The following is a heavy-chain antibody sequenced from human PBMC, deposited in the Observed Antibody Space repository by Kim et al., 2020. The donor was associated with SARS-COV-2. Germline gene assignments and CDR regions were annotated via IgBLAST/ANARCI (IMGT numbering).Heavy chain of an antibody. D-gene: IGHD3-3*01. Sequence: SETLSLTCTVSGGSISSSSYYWGWIRQPPGKGLEWIGSIYYSGSTYYNPSLKSRVTISVDTSKNQFSLKLSSVTAADTAVYYCARGVSTIFGVVIKVNW. CDR2: IYYSGST. CDR3: ARGVSTIFGVVIKVNW. CDR1: GGSISSSSYY. J-gene: IGHJ5*01. V-gene: IGHV4-39*07.